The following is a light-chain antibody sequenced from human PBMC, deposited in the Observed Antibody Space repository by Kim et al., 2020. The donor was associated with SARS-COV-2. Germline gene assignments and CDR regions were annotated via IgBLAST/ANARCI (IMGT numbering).Light chain of an antibody. CDR1: QSISNN. V-gene: IGKV3-11*01. Sequence: SLSPGESAPLSCRASQSISNNLIWYQQKPGQAPRPLIYDASKRATGIPARFSGSGSGTDFTLTISSLEPEDFAVYYCQQRSTWPQTFGQGPSWRS. CDR2: DAS. CDR3: QQRSTWPQT. J-gene: IGKJ2*01.